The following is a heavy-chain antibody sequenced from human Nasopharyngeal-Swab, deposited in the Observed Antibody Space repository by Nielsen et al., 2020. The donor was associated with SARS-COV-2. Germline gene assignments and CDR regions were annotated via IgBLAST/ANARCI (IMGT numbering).Heavy chain of an antibody. CDR3: AKGQGSSSYGMDV. J-gene: IGHJ6*02. CDR2: ISYDGSNK. D-gene: IGHD6-6*01. Sequence: WIRQPQGKGLEWVAVISYDGSNKYYADSVKGRFTISRDNSKNTLYLQMNSLRAEDTAVYYCAKGQGSSSYGMDVWGQGTTVTVSS. V-gene: IGHV3-30*18.